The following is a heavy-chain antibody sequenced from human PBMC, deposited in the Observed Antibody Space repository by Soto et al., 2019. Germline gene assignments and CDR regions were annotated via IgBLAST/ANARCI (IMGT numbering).Heavy chain of an antibody. CDR3: RSDDVHCNGGRCYGVPMDV. V-gene: IGHV3-66*01. J-gene: IGHJ6*01. Sequence: EVQLVESGGGLVQPGGSLRLSCAASGFSVSSKYMSWVRQAPGKGLEWVSLIQSGGSTYYAGSVKGRFTISRDNSENTLFRQMKGLRVEDTAVYYCRSDDVHCNGGRCYGVPMDVWGKGTGVTVSA. D-gene: IGHD2-15*01. CDR2: IQSGGST. CDR1: GFSVSSKY.